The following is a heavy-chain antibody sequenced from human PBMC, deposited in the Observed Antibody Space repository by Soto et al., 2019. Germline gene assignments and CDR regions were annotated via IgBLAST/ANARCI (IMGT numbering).Heavy chain of an antibody. J-gene: IGHJ6*02. D-gene: IGHD6-13*01. CDR2: IYPGDSDT. CDR3: ARHHGSPGSYFGMDV. V-gene: IGHV5-51*01. Sequence: RKISCKGSGCSFTSYWINWVRQMPGKGLEWMGIIYPGDSDTRYSPSFQGQVTISADKSISTAYLQWRSLKASDTAMYYCARHHGSPGSYFGMDVWGQGTTVTVSS. CDR1: GCSFTSYW.